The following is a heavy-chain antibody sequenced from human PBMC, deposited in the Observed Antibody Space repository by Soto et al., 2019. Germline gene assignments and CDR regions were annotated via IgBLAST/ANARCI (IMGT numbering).Heavy chain of an antibody. Sequence: ASVKVSCKASGYTFTSYGITWVRQAPGQGLERKGWISAHNGNTDYAQKFQGRVTMTRDTSTSTVYMELSSLRSEDTAVYYCARALYSGYDFAVYYYYGMDVWGQGTTVTVSS. CDR3: ARALYSGYDFAVYYYYGMDV. CDR1: GYTFTSYG. D-gene: IGHD5-12*01. J-gene: IGHJ6*02. V-gene: IGHV1-18*01. CDR2: ISAHNGNT.